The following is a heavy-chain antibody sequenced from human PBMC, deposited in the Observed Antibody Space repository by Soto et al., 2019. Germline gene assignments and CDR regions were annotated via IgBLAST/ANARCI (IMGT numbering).Heavy chain of an antibody. Sequence: VPLVESGGGLVKPGGSLRLSCAASGFTFSSYSMNWVRQAPGKGLEWVSSISSSSSYIYYADSVKSRFTISRDNAKNSLYLQMTSLRAEDSAVYYCARDLYSSSARYFDYWGQGTLVTVSS. V-gene: IGHV3-21*01. CDR1: GFTFSSYS. D-gene: IGHD6-6*01. CDR3: ARDLYSSSARYFDY. J-gene: IGHJ4*02. CDR2: ISSSSSYI.